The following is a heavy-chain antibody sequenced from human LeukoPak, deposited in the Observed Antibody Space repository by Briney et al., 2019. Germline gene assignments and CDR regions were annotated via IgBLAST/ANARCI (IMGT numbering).Heavy chain of an antibody. J-gene: IGHJ4*02. Sequence: SETLSLTCVVSGGSFSGYYWVWIRQPPGKGLEWIGEINQGGSTNYTPSLKSRIIISLDMSKSQFSLKLNSVTAADTAVYYCARHKAYGSGSYSPYYFDYWGQGTQVTVSS. D-gene: IGHD3-10*01. CDR2: INQGGST. V-gene: IGHV4-34*01. CDR3: ARHKAYGSGSYSPYYFDY. CDR1: GGSFSGYY.